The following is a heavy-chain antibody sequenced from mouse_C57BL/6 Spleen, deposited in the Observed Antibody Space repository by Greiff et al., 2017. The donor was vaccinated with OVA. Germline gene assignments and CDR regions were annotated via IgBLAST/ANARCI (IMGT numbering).Heavy chain of an antibody. Sequence: QVQLQQSGPELVKPGASVKISCKASGYAFSSSWMNWVKQRPGKGLEWIGRIYPGDGDTNYNGKFKGKATLTADKASSTAYMQLSSLTSADSAVYFCANDGYYPPFAYWGQGTLVTVSA. CDR1: GYAFSSSW. D-gene: IGHD2-3*01. J-gene: IGHJ3*01. V-gene: IGHV1-82*01. CDR2: IYPGDGDT. CDR3: ANDGYYPPFAY.